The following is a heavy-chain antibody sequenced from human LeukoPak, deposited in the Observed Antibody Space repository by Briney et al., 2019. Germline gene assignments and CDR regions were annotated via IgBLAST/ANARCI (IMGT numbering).Heavy chain of an antibody. D-gene: IGHD4-17*01. J-gene: IGHJ4*02. CDR3: ARHSSDYDFDY. CDR2: IYTSGST. Sequence: SETLSLTCTVSGVSISSYYWSWIRQPAGKGLEWIGRIYTSGSTNYNPSLKSRVTMSVDTSKNQFSLRLSSMTATDTAVYFCARHSSDYDFDYWGQGTLVTVSS. V-gene: IGHV4-4*07. CDR1: GVSISSYY.